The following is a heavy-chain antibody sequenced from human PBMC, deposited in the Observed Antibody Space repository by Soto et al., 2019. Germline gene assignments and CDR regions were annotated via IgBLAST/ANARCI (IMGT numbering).Heavy chain of an antibody. Sequence: QVQLQESGPGLVRPSQTLSLTCTVSGGSINSGDSYWNWIRQHREKGLEWIGYINYRGSTFYNRSIKSRYIISVGTSKNQFSLCLSSEAPADTAVYSCARDAPGVATYWGEGTLVTVSS. V-gene: IGHV4-31*03. CDR2: INYRGST. J-gene: IGHJ4*02. CDR3: ARDAPGVATY. CDR1: GGSINSGDSY. D-gene: IGHD2-2*01.